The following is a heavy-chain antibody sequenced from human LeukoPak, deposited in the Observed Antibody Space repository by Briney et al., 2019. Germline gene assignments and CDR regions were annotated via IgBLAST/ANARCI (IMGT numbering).Heavy chain of an antibody. CDR2: VKQDGSQK. CDR1: GFTFNSYW. J-gene: IGHJ6*02. V-gene: IGHV3-7*03. Sequence: GGSLRLSCTASGFTFNSYWMTWVRQAPGKGLEWMANVKQDGSQKYYVDSVKGRFTISRDNAKNSLYLQLNSPRAEDTAVYYCARDWSIRAGDVWGQGITVTVSS. D-gene: IGHD3-3*01. CDR3: ARDWSIRAGDV.